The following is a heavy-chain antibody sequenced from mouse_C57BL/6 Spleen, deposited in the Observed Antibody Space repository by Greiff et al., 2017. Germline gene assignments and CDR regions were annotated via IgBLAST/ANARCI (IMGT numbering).Heavy chain of an antibody. J-gene: IGHJ4*01. CDR3: TSCTIRIRRGFPMDY. CDR1: GYNFTDYY. CDR2: IDPANGDT. Sequence: EVQLQQSGAELVRPGASVKLSCTASGYNFTDYYMHWVKQRPEQGLEWIGWIDPANGDTEYASKFQGKATFTVDKSSNTAYLQLSSLTSEDTAVYSCTSCTIRIRRGFPMDYWGQGTSVTVSS. D-gene: IGHD2-12*01. V-gene: IGHV14-4*01.